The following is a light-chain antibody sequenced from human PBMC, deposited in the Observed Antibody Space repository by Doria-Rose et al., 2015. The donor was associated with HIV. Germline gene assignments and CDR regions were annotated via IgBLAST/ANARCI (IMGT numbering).Light chain of an antibody. Sequence: DIQVTQSPSTLSASVGDRVTITCRASQRISNWLAWYQQQPGQAPKLLIYKASTLQSGVPSRFRGSGSGTEFTLTINSLQPDDFATYYCQHFDKYFSWTFGHGTKVDIK. CDR3: QHFDKYFSWT. J-gene: IGKJ1*01. CDR2: KAS. CDR1: QRISNW. V-gene: IGKV1-5*03.